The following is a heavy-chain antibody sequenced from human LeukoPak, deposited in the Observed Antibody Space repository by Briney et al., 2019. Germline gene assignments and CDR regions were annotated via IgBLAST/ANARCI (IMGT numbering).Heavy chain of an antibody. CDR2: ISGSGGST. J-gene: IGHJ4*02. D-gene: IGHD3-16*02. Sequence: GGSLILSCAASGFTFSSYAMSWVRQAPGKGLEWVSAISGSGGSTYYADSVKGRFTISRDNAKNSLYLQMNSLRAEDTAVYYCASPGVKGELSSFDYWGQGTLVTVSS. CDR1: GFTFSSYA. V-gene: IGHV3-23*01. CDR3: ASPGVKGELSSFDY.